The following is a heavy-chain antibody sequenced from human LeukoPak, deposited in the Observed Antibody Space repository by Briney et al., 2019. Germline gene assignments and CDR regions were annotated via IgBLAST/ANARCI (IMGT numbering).Heavy chain of an antibody. J-gene: IGHJ4*02. V-gene: IGHV4-61*02. Sequence: PSQTLSLTCTVSGGSISSGTYYWSWIRQPAGKGLEWIGRISTGGSTSYNPSLKSRVTISVDTSKNQFSLKLISVTAADTAVYYCARAQVGTTLHYWGQGILVTVSS. CDR3: ARAQVGTTLHY. D-gene: IGHD1-26*01. CDR1: GGSISSGTYY. CDR2: ISTGGST.